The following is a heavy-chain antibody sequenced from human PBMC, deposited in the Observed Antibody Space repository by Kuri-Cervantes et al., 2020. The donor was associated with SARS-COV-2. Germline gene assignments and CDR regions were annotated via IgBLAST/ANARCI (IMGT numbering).Heavy chain of an antibody. CDR1: GFTFSGHW. CDR3: AKGGPGIAVAGGYYGMDV. Sequence: GESLKISCAASGFTFSGHWIHWVRQAPGKGLVWVSRINPDGSYTNNADSVKGRFTLSRDNAKNSLYLQMNSLRAEDTALYYCAKGGPGIAVAGGYYGMDVWGQGTTVTVSS. J-gene: IGHJ6*02. V-gene: IGHV3-74*01. D-gene: IGHD6-19*01. CDR2: INPDGSYT.